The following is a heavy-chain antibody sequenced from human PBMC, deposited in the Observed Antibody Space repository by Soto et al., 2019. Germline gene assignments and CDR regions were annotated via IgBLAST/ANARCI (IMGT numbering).Heavy chain of an antibody. CDR2: ISGNHGDT. CDR1: GYTFTSYG. J-gene: IGHJ5*02. Sequence: ASVKLSCKAPGYTFTSYGISWVRQAPGQGLEWMGWISGNHGDTKYAQKLQGRVTMTIDTSTSTAYMELGSLRSDDTAMYYCARDAYYYGSGSYYRYNWFDPW. D-gene: IGHD3-10*01. V-gene: IGHV1-18*01. CDR3: ARDAYYYGSGSYYRYNWFDP.